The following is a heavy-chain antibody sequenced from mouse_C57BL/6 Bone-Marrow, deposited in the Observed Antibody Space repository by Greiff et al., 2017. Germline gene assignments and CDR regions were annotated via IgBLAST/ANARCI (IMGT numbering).Heavy chain of an antibody. CDR3: ARQGIYYYGSSYDWFAY. D-gene: IGHD1-1*01. CDR2: ISSGGSYT. V-gene: IGHV5-6*01. CDR1: GFTFSSYG. J-gene: IGHJ3*01. Sequence: EVKLMESGGDLVKPGGSLKLSCAASGFTFSSYGMSWVRQTPDKRLEWVATISSGGSYTYYPDSVKGRVTISRDNAKNTLYLQMSSLKSEDTAMYYCARQGIYYYGSSYDWFAYWGQGTLVTVSA.